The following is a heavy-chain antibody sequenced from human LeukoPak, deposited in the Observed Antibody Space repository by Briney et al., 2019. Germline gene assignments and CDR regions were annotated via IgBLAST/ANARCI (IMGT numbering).Heavy chain of an antibody. J-gene: IGHJ5*02. Sequence: GGSLRLSCAASGFTFSSYAIHWVRQAPGKGLEWVALISFDGSNKYYADSVEGRFTISRDNSKNTLYSQMNSLRAEDTAVYYCARGPGAYYYGSGNSFDPWGQGTLVTVSS. CDR1: GFTFSSYA. D-gene: IGHD3-10*01. CDR2: ISFDGSNK. V-gene: IGHV3-30*04. CDR3: ARGPGAYYYGSGNSFDP.